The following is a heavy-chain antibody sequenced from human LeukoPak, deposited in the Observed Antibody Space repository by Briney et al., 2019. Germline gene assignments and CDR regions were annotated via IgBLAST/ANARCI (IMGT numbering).Heavy chain of an antibody. Sequence: ASVKVSCKTSGYTFTNYGISWVRQAPGQGLEWMGWTSAYNGNTNYAQNLRGRVTMIIDRSTSTVYMELRSLRSDDTAVYYCARDATDAAYTPMNDYWGQGTLVTVSS. V-gene: IGHV1-18*01. J-gene: IGHJ4*02. CDR2: TSAYNGNT. CDR3: ARDATDAAYTPMNDY. CDR1: GYTFTNYG. D-gene: IGHD2-15*01.